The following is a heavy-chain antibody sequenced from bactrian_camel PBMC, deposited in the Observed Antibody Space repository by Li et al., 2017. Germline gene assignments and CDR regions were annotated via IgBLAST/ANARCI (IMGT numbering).Heavy chain of an antibody. CDR2: CGRESTPT. CDR1: TASMQG. V-gene: IGHV3S40*01. Sequence: DVQLVESGGGLVRPGGSLRLSCAAFTASMQGMGWVRQAPGKGLEWVSACGRESTPTFYPDSVKGRFTISRDNAEDTVYLQMNSLKPEDTATYYCGADVPLSALSGDRDGARSAVVVTGTVPIRYNVLGQGTQVTVS. D-gene: IGHD2*01. J-gene: IGHJ4*01.